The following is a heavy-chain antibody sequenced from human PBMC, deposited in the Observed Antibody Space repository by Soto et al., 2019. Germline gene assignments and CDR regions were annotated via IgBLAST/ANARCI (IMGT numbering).Heavy chain of an antibody. CDR3: ARGYCTNGVCYTGVTPIDY. Sequence: GGSLRLSCAASGFTFSSYSMNWVRQAPGKGLEWVSSISSSSSYIYYADSVKGRFTISRDNAKNSLYLQINSLRAEDTAVYYCARGYCTNGVCYTGVTPIDYWGQGTLVTVSS. V-gene: IGHV3-21*01. J-gene: IGHJ4*02. D-gene: IGHD2-8*01. CDR1: GFTFSSYS. CDR2: ISSSSSYI.